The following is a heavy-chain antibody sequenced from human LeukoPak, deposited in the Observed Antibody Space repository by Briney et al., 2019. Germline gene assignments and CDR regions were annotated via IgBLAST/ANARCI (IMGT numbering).Heavy chain of an antibody. CDR2: INSDGSST. J-gene: IGHJ5*02. CDR1: GFTFSSYW. Sequence: GGSLRLSCAASGFTFSSYWMHWVRQAPGKGLVWVSHINSDGSSTNYADSVKGRFTISRDNAKNTLYLQMNSLRAEDTAVYYCARTGIAARPTVWFDPWGQGTLVSVSS. V-gene: IGHV3-74*01. CDR3: ARTGIAARPTVWFDP. D-gene: IGHD6-6*01.